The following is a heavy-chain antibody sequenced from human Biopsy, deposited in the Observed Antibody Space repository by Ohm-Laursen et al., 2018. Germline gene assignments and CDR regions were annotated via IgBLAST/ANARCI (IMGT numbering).Heavy chain of an antibody. CDR1: GFTFSHYY. CDR2: IKSKSDGEAT. D-gene: IGHD5-12*01. V-gene: IGHV3-15*01. Sequence: SLRLSCTASGFTFSHYYMSWIRQAPGKGLEWLGRIKSKSDGEATDYAAAVQGRFAISRDDSTNTFYLQMNSLKSEDTGVFYCTVDLGRGFHWGQGTLVTVSS. CDR3: TVDLGRGFH. J-gene: IGHJ4*02.